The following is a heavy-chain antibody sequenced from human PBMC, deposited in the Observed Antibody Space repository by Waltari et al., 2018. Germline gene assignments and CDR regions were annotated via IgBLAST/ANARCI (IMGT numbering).Heavy chain of an antibody. D-gene: IGHD6-13*01. CDR2: IYHSGGT. J-gene: IGHJ6*03. Sequence: QVQLQESGPGLVKPSETLSLTCAVSGYSISSGYYWGWIRQPPGKGLEWIGNIYHSGGTHYNPSLKSRGTISVDTSKNQFSLKLSSVTAADTAVYYCARRAAITAAGPTYYMDVWGKGTTVTVSS. CDR1: GYSISSGYY. CDR3: ARRAAITAAGPTYYMDV. V-gene: IGHV4-38-2*01.